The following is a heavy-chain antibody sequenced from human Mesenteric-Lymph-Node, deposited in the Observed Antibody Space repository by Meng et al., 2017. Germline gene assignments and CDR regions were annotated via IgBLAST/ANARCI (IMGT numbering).Heavy chain of an antibody. CDR1: GGSISSGSYY. CDR3: ARPLAVAGPTPYYYYGMDV. CDR2: VSESGST. J-gene: IGHJ6*02. Sequence: ESLKISCTVSGGSISSGSYYWGWIRQPPGKGLEWIGFVSESGSTTYNPPLTGRATISLDPSKTQFSLKLSSVTAADTAVYYCARPLAVAGPTPYYYYGMDVWGQGTTVTVSS. V-gene: IGHV4-61*05. D-gene: IGHD6-19*01.